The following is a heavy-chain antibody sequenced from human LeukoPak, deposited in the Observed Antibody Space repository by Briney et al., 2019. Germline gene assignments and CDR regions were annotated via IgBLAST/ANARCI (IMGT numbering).Heavy chain of an antibody. V-gene: IGHV1-2*02. J-gene: IGHJ4*02. D-gene: IGHD3-16*01. Sequence: GASVKVSCKASGYTFTGYYMHWVRQAPGQGLEWMGWINPNSGGTNYAQKFQGRVTMTRDTSISTAYMELSRLRSDDTAVYYCAKYGNTRIITGAGHFDYWGQGILVTVSS. CDR1: GYTFTGYY. CDR3: AKYGNTRIITGAGHFDY. CDR2: INPNSGGT.